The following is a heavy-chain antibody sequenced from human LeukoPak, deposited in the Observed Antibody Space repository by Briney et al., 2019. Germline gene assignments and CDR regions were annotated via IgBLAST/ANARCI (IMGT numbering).Heavy chain of an antibody. D-gene: IGHD3-22*01. J-gene: IGHJ4*02. CDR2: IGHDGSNK. CDR3: ARDVRIVYYDRSPDY. CDR1: GFTFNRYG. Sequence: GGSLRLSCAASGFTFNRYGMHWVRQAPGKALAWVAYIGHDGSNKYYADSVKGRFTISRDSSKNTLYLQMNSLRAEDTAVYYCARDVRIVYYDRSPDYWGQGTLVTVSS. V-gene: IGHV3-30*02.